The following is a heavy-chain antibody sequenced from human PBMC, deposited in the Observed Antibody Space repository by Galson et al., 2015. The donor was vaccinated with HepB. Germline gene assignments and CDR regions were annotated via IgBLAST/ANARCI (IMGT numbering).Heavy chain of an antibody. CDR1: GFTVINSF. CDR2: IYSGDNT. D-gene: IGHD3-16*01. J-gene: IGHJ3*02. Sequence: SLRLSCAASGFTVINSFMTWVRQAPGKGLEWVSIIYSGDNTYYADSAKGRFTISRDNSNNTLFLQMNSLRTEDTAVYYCVRRGGGGPAFDIWGQGTMVTVSS. CDR3: VRRGGGGPAFDI. V-gene: IGHV3-66*02.